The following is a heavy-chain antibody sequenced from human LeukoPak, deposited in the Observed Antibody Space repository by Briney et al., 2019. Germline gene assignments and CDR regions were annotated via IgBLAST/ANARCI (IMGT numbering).Heavy chain of an antibody. CDR2: IYSSGST. CDR1: GYSISSGYY. V-gene: IGHV4-38-2*02. Sequence: SETLSLTCTVSGYSISSGYYWGWIRQPPGKGLEWIGYIYSSGSTNYNPSLKSRVAISVDTSKNQFSLKLSSVTAADTAVYYCARHREYGDYSFDYWGQGTLVTVSS. D-gene: IGHD4-17*01. CDR3: ARHREYGDYSFDY. J-gene: IGHJ4*02.